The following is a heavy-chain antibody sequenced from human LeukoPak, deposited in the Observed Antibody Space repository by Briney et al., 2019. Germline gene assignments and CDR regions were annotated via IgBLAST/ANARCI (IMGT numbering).Heavy chain of an antibody. Sequence: GGSLRLSCAASEFSVGSNYMTWVRQAPGKGLEWVSYISSSGSTIYYADSVKGRFTISRDNAKNSLYLQMNSLRAEDSALYYCARGIDDGDNWFDPWGQGTLVTVSS. CDR2: ISSSGSTI. CDR1: EFSVGSNY. V-gene: IGHV3-11*01. D-gene: IGHD1-1*01. CDR3: ARGIDDGDNWFDP. J-gene: IGHJ5*02.